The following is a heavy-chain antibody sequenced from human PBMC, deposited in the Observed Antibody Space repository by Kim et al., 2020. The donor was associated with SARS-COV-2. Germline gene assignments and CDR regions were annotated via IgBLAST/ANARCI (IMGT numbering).Heavy chain of an antibody. J-gene: IGHJ3*02. Sequence: VKGRFNISRDDSKNTAYLQMNSLKTEDTAVYYCTTRITMIVVVTRSAFDIWGQGTMVTVSS. CDR3: TTRITMIVVVTRSAFDI. V-gene: IGHV3-73*01. D-gene: IGHD3-22*01.